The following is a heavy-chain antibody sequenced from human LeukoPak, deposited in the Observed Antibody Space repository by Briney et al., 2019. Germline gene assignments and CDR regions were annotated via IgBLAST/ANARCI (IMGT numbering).Heavy chain of an antibody. CDR1: GFTFSDYY. J-gene: IGHJ3*02. V-gene: IGHV3-11*01. Sequence: PGGSLRLSCAASGFTFSDYYMNWIRQAPGKGLEWISYISGSGTTMYYADSVRGRFTISRDNAENSLYLQMNSLRAEDTAVYYCGRPRVARQSRAFDIWGQGTLVTVSS. CDR3: GRPRVARQSRAFDI. D-gene: IGHD5-12*01. CDR2: ISGSGTTM.